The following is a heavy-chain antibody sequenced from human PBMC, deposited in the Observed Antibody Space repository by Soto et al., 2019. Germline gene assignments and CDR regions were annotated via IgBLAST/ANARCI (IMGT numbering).Heavy chain of an antibody. Sequence: GGALRRSCAASGFTFSNYVMSWVRQAPGKGLEWVSSISNSGGGTYYADSVRGRFTISRDNSKNTLYLQMNSLRAEDTAVYYCAKEDVGGYYYSGLWGRGTLVTVSS. CDR3: AKEDVGGYYYSGL. J-gene: IGHJ4*02. D-gene: IGHD1-26*01. CDR2: ISNSGGGT. CDR1: GFTFSNYV. V-gene: IGHV3-23*01.